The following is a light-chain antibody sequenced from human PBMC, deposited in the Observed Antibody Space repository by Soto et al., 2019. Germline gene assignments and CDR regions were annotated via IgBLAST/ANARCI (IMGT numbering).Light chain of an antibody. J-gene: IGKJ3*01. Sequence: DIQMTQSPSSLSASVGDKVTVTCQASQCITKSLNWYQQKPGKAPKLLIYDAYILETGVPSRFTGSGSGTDFTFTISGLQPEDIATYYCQQHEDLPLTFGPGTKVNIK. CDR1: QCITKS. CDR2: DAY. V-gene: IGKV1-33*01. CDR3: QQHEDLPLT.